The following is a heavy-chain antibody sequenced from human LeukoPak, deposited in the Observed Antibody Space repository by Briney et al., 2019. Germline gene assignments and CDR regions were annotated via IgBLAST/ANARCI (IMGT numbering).Heavy chain of an antibody. V-gene: IGHV3-48*01. D-gene: IGHD6-13*01. Sequence: GGSLRLSCAASGFTFSRYNMNWVRQAPGKGPEWVAYITANNTTKYYADSVKGRFTISRDNAKKSLFLQMNSLRAEDTAVYYCAAASAFSSSWRSWGQGTVVTVSS. CDR2: ITANNTTK. J-gene: IGHJ5*02. CDR1: GFTFSRYN. CDR3: AAASAFSSSWRS.